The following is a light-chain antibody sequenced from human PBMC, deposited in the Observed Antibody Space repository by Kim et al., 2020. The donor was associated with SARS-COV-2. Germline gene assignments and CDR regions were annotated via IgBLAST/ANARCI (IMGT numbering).Light chain of an antibody. CDR2: LNNDGSH. CDR3: QTWGTGIRV. J-gene: IGLJ3*02. V-gene: IGLV4-69*01. CDR1: SGHSSYA. Sequence: QPVLTQSPSASASLGASVKLTCTLSSGHSSYAIEWHQQQPEKGPRYLMKLNNDGSHSKGDGIPDRFSGSSSGAERYLTISSLQSEDEADYYCQTWGTGIRVFGGGTQLTVL.